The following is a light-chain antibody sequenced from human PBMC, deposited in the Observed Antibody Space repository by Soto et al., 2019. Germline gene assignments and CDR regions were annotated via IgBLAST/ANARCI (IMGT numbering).Light chain of an antibody. J-gene: IGLJ1*01. CDR1: SSDVGGYNY. V-gene: IGLV2-14*01. Sequence: QSALTQPASVSGSPGQSITISCTGTSSDVGGYNYVSWYQQHPGKAPKLMIYEVSNRPSGVSNRFSGSKSGKTASLTISGVQAEDEADYYCSSYTSSSTLYVFGTGTKVTVL. CDR2: EVS. CDR3: SSYTSSSTLYV.